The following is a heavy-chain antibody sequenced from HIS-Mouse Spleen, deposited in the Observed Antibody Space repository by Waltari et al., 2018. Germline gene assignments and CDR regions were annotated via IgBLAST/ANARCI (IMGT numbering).Heavy chain of an antibody. V-gene: IGHV3-30*18. CDR2: ISEDGSNK. Sequence: QVQLVESGGGVVQPGRSLRLSCAASGFTFSSYGMPWVRQAPGKGLEWVEVISEDGSNKYYADSVKGRFTISRDNSKNTLYLQMNSLRAEDTAVYYCAKDRNYFDYWGQGTLVTVSS. J-gene: IGHJ4*02. CDR1: GFTFSSYG. CDR3: AKDRNYFDY.